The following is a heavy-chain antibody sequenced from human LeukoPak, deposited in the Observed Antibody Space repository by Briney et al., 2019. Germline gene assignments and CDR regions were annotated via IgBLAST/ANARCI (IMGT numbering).Heavy chain of an antibody. CDR3: ASSLPSIASRVSFDY. CDR1: GGSISSYY. Sequence: SETLSPTCTVSGGSISSYYWSWIRQPPGKGLEWIGYIYYSGSTNYNPSLKSRVTISVDTSKNQFSLKLSSVTAADTAVYYCASSLPSIASRVSFDYWGQGTLVTVSS. J-gene: IGHJ4*02. V-gene: IGHV4-59*08. D-gene: IGHD6-6*01. CDR2: IYYSGST.